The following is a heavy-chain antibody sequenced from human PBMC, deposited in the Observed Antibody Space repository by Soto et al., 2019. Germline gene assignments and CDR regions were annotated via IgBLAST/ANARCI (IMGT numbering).Heavy chain of an antibody. Sequence: SETLSLTCAVYGGSFSGYYWSWIRQPPGKGLEWIGEIDHSGSTNYNPSLKSRVTISVDTSKNQFSLKLSSVTAADTAVYYCASGSGPSGLEFDYWGQGTLVTVSS. J-gene: IGHJ4*02. D-gene: IGHD6-19*01. CDR2: IDHSGST. V-gene: IGHV4-34*01. CDR1: GGSFSGYY. CDR3: ASGSGPSGLEFDY.